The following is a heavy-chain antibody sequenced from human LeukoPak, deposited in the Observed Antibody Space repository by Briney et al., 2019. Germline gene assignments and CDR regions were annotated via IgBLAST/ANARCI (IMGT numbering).Heavy chain of an antibody. Sequence: SETLSLTCAVSGGSISSNSYYWGWIRQPPGKGLEWIGSVYYSGSTYYNPSLKSRVTISVDTSKNQFSLKLSSVTAADTAVYYCAREIDNGYDYWGQGTLVTVSS. D-gene: IGHD5-24*01. CDR3: AREIDNGYDY. V-gene: IGHV4-39*07. CDR2: VYYSGST. J-gene: IGHJ4*02. CDR1: GGSISSNSYY.